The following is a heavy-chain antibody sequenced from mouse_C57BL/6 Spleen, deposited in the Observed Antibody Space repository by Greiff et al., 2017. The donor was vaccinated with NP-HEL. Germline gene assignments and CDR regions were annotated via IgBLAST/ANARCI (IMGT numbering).Heavy chain of an antibody. D-gene: IGHD3-2*02. CDR3: ARSDSSGPWFAY. CDR2: IDPSDSYT. CDR1: GYTFTSYW. J-gene: IGHJ3*01. Sequence: VQLQQPGAELVMPGASVKLSCKASGYTFTSYWMHWVKQRPGQGLEWIGEIDPSDSYTNYNQKFKGKSTLTVDKSSSTAYMQLSSLTSEDSAVYYCARSDSSGPWFAYWGQGTLVTVSA. V-gene: IGHV1-69*01.